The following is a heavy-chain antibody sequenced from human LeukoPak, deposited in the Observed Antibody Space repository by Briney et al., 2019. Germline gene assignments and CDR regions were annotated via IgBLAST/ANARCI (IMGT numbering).Heavy chain of an antibody. V-gene: IGHV4-34*01. D-gene: IGHD3-16*01. CDR3: ARLTSGGHYFDY. CDR2: INHSGST. Sequence: PSETLSLTCAVYGGSFSGYYWSWIRQPPGKGLEWIGEINHSGSTNYNPSLKSRVTISVDTSKNQFSLKLSSVTAADTAVYYRARLTSGGHYFDYWGQGTLVTVSS. CDR1: GGSFSGYY. J-gene: IGHJ4*02.